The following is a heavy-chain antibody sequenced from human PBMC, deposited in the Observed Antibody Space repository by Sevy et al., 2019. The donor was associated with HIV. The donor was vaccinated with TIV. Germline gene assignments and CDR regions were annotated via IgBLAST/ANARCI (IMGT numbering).Heavy chain of an antibody. CDR2: ISAYNGNT. V-gene: IGHV1-18*01. J-gene: IGHJ5*02. CDR1: GYTFTSYG. D-gene: IGHD4-17*01. CDR3: AGEYWDDYGANGGDYRENWFDP. Sequence: ASVKVSCKASGYTFTSYGIRWVRQAPGQGLEWMGWISAYNGNTNYAQKLQGRVTMTTDTSTRTAYMELRSLRSDDTAVYYCAGEYWDDYGANGGDYRENWFDPWGQGTLVTVSS.